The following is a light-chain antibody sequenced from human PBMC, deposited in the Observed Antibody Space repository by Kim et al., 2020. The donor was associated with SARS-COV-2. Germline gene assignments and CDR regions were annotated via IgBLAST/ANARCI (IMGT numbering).Light chain of an antibody. CDR3: QQRSNWPS. V-gene: IGKV3-11*01. J-gene: IGKJ2*03. CDR1: QSVSSY. CDR2: DAS. Sequence: LSLSPGERASLSCRASQSVSSYLAWYQQKPGQDPRLLIYDASNRATGIPARFSGSGSGTDFTLTISSLEPEDFAVYYCQQRSNWPSFGQGTKLEI.